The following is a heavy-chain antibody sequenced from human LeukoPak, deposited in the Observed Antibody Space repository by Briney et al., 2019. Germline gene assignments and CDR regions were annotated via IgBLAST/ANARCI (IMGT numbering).Heavy chain of an antibody. V-gene: IGHV1-18*04. Sequence: GASVKVSCKASGYTFTSYGISWVRQAPGQGLEWMGWISAYNGNSNYAQKLQGRVTMTTDTSTSTAYMELRSLRSEDTAVYYCARGGIAAAGTTKMKYYYYGMDVWGQGTTVTVSS. D-gene: IGHD6-13*01. CDR2: ISAYNGNS. J-gene: IGHJ6*02. CDR3: ARGGIAAAGTTKMKYYYYGMDV. CDR1: GYTFTSYG.